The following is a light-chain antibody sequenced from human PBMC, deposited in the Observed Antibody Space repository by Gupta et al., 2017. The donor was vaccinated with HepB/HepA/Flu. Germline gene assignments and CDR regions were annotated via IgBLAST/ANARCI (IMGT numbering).Light chain of an antibody. CDR1: QGISSY. J-gene: IGKJ5*01. V-gene: IGKV1-9*01. CDR3: QQCKSFPLT. CDR2: SAS. Sequence: DIQLTQSPSFLSSSVGDRVTITFRASQGISSYLAWYQQRPGKAPNLLIYSASTVQSGVPSRFSGSGSGTEFTLTISSRQPEDFASYYCQQCKSFPLTFGQGTLMEIK.